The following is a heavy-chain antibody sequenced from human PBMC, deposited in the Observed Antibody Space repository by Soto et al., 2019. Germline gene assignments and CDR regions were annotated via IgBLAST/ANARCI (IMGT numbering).Heavy chain of an antibody. D-gene: IGHD6-13*01. V-gene: IGHV1-18*04. Sequence: DSVQVSCKASGYNFMPYGVNWVRQAPGQGLEWMGWISPWKGNTNYAQSFQGRVTMTTDTSTSTAYMELRSLTSDDTAVYYCAREREGSSWSSDEYLQDWGQGTLVTVPS. CDR1: GYNFMPYG. J-gene: IGHJ1*01. CDR3: AREREGSSWSSDEYLQD. CDR2: ISPWKGNT.